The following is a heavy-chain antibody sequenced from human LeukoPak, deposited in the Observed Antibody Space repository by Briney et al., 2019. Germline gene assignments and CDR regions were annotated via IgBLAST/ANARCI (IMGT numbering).Heavy chain of an antibody. CDR2: INSDGSST. Sequence: GGSLRPSCAASGFTFSSYWMHWVRHAPGKGLVWVSRINSDGSSTSYADSVKGRFTISRDDAKNTLYLQMNSLRAEDTAVYYCARVPLPAAKGGYFDYWGQGTLVTVSS. J-gene: IGHJ4*02. CDR3: ARVPLPAAKGGYFDY. CDR1: GFTFSSYW. V-gene: IGHV3-74*01. D-gene: IGHD2-2*01.